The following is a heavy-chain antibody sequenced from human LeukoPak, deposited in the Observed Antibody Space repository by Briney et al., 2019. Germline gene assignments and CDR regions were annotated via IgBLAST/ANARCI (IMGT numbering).Heavy chain of an antibody. J-gene: IGHJ6*03. Sequence: PGGSLRLSCAASGFTFSSYSMNWVRQAPGKGLEWVSSISSSSSYIYYADSVKGRFTISRDNAKNSLYLQMNSLRAEDTAVYYCARNGQAHNYYYYMDAWGKGTTVTISS. D-gene: IGHD2-8*01. CDR3: ARNGQAHNYYYYMDA. CDR2: ISSSSSYI. V-gene: IGHV3-21*01. CDR1: GFTFSSYS.